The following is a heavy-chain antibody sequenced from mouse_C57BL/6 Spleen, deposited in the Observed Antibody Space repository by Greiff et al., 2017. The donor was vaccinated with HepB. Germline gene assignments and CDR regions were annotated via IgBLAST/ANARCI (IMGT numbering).Heavy chain of an antibody. V-gene: IGHV1-80*01. J-gene: IGHJ3*01. CDR2: IYPGDGDT. CDR3: ARGYDYPAWFAY. CDR1: GYAFSSYW. D-gene: IGHD2-4*01. Sequence: VQLQQSGAELVKPGASVKISCKASGYAFSSYWMNWVKQRPGKGLEWIGQIYPGDGDTNYNGKFKGKATLTADKSSSTAYMQLSSLTSEDSAVYFCARGYDYPAWFAYWGQGTLVTVSA.